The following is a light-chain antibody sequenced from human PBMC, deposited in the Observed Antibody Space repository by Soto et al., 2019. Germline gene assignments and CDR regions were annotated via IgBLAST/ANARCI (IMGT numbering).Light chain of an antibody. CDR2: GAS. CDR1: ENVRTF. CDR3: QQRNPLT. Sequence: EVVLTQSPATLSLSPGERATLSCRASENVRTFVDWYQQKPGQAPRLLIYGASNRATGIPARFSGSGSGTDFTLTISNLEPEDFAVYYCQQRNPLTFGGGTKVEIK. J-gene: IGKJ4*01. V-gene: IGKV3-11*01.